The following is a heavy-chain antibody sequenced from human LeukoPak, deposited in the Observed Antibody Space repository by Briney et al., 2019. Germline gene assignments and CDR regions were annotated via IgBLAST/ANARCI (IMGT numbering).Heavy chain of an antibody. CDR3: ASLGELSPSEGDY. D-gene: IGHD3-10*01. V-gene: IGHV3-30-3*01. Sequence: PGRSLRLSCAASGFTFSSHAMHWVRQAPGRGLEWVAFISYDGSIKYYADSVKGRFTISRDNAKNSLYLQMNSLRAEDTAVYYCASLGELSPSEGDYWGQGTLVTVSS. CDR2: ISYDGSIK. CDR1: GFTFSSHA. J-gene: IGHJ4*02.